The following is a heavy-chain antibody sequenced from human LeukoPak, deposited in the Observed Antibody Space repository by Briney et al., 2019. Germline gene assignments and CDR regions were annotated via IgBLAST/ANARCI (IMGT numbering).Heavy chain of an antibody. CDR1: GGTFSSYA. CDR2: IIPIFGTA. Sequence: ASVKVSCKASGGTFSSYAISWVRQAPGQGLEWMGGIIPIFGTANYAQKFQGRVTITADESTSTAYMELSSLRSEDTAVYYCARTYGSGSYYYYYYMDVWGKGTTVTISS. J-gene: IGHJ6*03. D-gene: IGHD3-10*01. V-gene: IGHV1-69*13. CDR3: ARTYGSGSYYYYYYMDV.